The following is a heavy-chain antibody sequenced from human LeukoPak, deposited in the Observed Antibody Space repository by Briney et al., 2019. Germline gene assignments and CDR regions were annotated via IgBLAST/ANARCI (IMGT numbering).Heavy chain of an antibody. CDR1: GGTFRSYA. V-gene: IGHV1-69*04. J-gene: IGHJ3*02. Sequence: ASVKVSCKASGGTFRSYAISWVRQAPGQGLEWMGRIIPILGIANYAQKFQGRVTITADKSTSTAYMELSSLRSEDTAVYYCARCRRFGIGDAFDIWGQGTMVTVSS. D-gene: IGHD3-10*01. CDR2: IIPILGIA. CDR3: ARCRRFGIGDAFDI.